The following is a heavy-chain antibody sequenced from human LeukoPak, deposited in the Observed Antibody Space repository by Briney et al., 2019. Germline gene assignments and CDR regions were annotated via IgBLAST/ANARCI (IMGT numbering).Heavy chain of an antibody. CDR1: GFTFSSYA. V-gene: IGHV3-23*01. Sequence: GGSLRLSCAASGFTFSSYAMSWVRQAPGKGLEWVSAISGSGGSTYYADSVKGRFTISRDNSKNTLYLQMNSLRAEDTAVYYCAKAGRSGEIKYDSSGYYLSSFDYWGQGTLVTVSS. J-gene: IGHJ4*02. CDR3: AKAGRSGEIKYDSSGYYLSSFDY. CDR2: ISGSGGST. D-gene: IGHD3-22*01.